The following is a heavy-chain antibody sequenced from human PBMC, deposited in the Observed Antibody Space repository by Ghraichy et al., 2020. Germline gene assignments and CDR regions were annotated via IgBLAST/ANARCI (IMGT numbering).Heavy chain of an antibody. D-gene: IGHD1-26*01. V-gene: IGHV4-39*01. CDR2: IYYSGST. CDR1: GGSISSSSYY. Sequence: SCTVSGGSISSSSYYWGWIRQPPGKGLEWIGSIYYSGSTYYNPSLKSRVTISVDTSKNQFSLKLSSVTAADTAVYYCARHRTIYSGSYTPFDYWGQGTLVTVSS. CDR3: ARHRTIYSGSYTPFDY. J-gene: IGHJ4*02.